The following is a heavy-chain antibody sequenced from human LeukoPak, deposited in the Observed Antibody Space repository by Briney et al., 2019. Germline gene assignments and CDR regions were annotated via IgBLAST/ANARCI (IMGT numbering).Heavy chain of an antibody. CDR3: ARAQTYGDSRLLLDY. CDR2: ISHSGVST. Sequence: GGSLRLSCAASGFTFSNHDMTWIRQAPGKGLEWVSVISHSGVSTNYADSVKGRFTISRDNSKNTVYLQMNSLRVEDTAVYYCARAQTYGDSRLLLDYWGQGTLVTVSS. D-gene: IGHD4-17*01. J-gene: IGHJ4*02. CDR1: GFTFSNHD. V-gene: IGHV3-23*01.